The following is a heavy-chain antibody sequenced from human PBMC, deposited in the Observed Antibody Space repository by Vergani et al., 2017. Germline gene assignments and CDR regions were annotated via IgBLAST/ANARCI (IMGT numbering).Heavy chain of an antibody. CDR1: GGAISSGGYY. J-gene: IGHJ3*02. CDR3: ARGRITMIVEDAFDI. V-gene: IGHV4-31*03. D-gene: IGHD3-22*01. CDR2: IYYSGSN. Sequence: QVQLQESGPGLVKPSQTLSLTCTVSGGAISSGGYYWSWIRQHPGKGLEWIGYIYYSGSNYYNPSLKSRVTISVDTSKNQFSLKLSSVTAADTAVYYCARGRITMIVEDAFDIWGQGTMVTVSS.